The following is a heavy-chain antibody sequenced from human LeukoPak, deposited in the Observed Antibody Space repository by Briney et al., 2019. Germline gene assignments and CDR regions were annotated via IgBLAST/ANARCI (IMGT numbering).Heavy chain of an antibody. CDR2: FYYSGSN. CDR3: ARDRGYGDYGTFDY. D-gene: IGHD4-17*01. V-gene: IGHV4-59*01. Sequence: SETLSLTCTVSGGSISRYYWSWIRQPPGKGLEGIGYFYYSGSNNYNPSLKSRVTISVDTSKNQFSLKLSSVTAADTAVYYCARDRGYGDYGTFDYWGQGTLVTVSS. J-gene: IGHJ4*02. CDR1: GGSISRYY.